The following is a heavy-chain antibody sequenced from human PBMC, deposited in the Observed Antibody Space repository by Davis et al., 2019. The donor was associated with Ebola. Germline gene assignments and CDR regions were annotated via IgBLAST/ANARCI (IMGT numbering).Heavy chain of an antibody. CDR3: ARIGGMATITIDY. V-gene: IGHV4-34*01. J-gene: IGHJ4*02. CDR1: GGSFSGYY. D-gene: IGHD5-24*01. CDR2: INHSGST. Sequence: SETLSLTCAVYGGSFSGYYWSWIRQHPGKGLEWIGEINHSGSTNYNPSLKSRVTISVDTSKNQFSLKLSSVTAADTAVYYCARIGGMATITIDYWGQGTLVTVSS.